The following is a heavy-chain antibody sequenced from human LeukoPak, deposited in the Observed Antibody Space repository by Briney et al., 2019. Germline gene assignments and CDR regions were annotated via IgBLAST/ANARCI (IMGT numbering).Heavy chain of an antibody. CDR2: INEDGRAQ. V-gene: IGHV3-7*04. CDR3: TGGALDH. Sequence: GGSLRLSCAASGFTFGDYGMSWVRQAPGKGLEWVSKINEDGRAQHFVGFVKGRFTISRDNAKNLLFLQMDSLRVEDTAVNYSTGGALDHWGPGTLVTVSS. CDR1: GFTFGDYG. J-gene: IGHJ4*02.